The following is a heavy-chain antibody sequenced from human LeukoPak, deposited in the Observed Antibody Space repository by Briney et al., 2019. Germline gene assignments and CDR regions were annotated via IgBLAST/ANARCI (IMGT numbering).Heavy chain of an antibody. CDR1: GGSINSSSYY. V-gene: IGHV2-5*01. Sequence: TLSLTCTVSGGSINSSSYYWGWIRQPPGRALEWLALIYWSDDKRYNPSLKTRLSISKDTSKNQVVLTVTDMDPTDTATYYCTYIKGSGYFDPPHFEFWGQGTLVSVSP. D-gene: IGHD3-22*01. CDR3: TYIKGSGYFDPPHFEF. CDR2: IYWSDDK. J-gene: IGHJ4*02.